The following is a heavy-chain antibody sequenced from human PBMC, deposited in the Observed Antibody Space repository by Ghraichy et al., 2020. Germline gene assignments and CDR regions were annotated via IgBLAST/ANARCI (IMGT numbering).Heavy chain of an antibody. V-gene: IGHV4-59*01. CDR1: GGSISSYY. CDR2: IYYSGST. Sequence: SETLSLTCTVSGGSISSYYWSWIRQPPGKGLEWIGYIYYSGSTNYNPSLKSRVTISVDTSKNQFSRKLSSVTAADTAVYYCARDRGNSGLFAFDIWGQGTMVTVSS. CDR3: ARDRGNSGLFAFDI. J-gene: IGHJ3*02. D-gene: IGHD4-23*01.